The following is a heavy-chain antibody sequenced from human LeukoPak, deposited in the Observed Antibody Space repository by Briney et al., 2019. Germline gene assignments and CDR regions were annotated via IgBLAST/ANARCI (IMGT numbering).Heavy chain of an antibody. D-gene: IGHD3-10*01. CDR3: ARSYYGSGSYIDY. CDR1: GGSTSSYY. V-gene: IGHV4-59*08. J-gene: IGHJ4*02. CDR2: IYYSGST. Sequence: PSETLSLTCTVSGGSTSSYYWSWIRQPPGKGLEWIGYIYYSGSTNYNPSLKSRVTISVDTSKNQFSLKLSSVTAADTAVYYCARSYYGSGSYIDYWGQGTLVTVSS.